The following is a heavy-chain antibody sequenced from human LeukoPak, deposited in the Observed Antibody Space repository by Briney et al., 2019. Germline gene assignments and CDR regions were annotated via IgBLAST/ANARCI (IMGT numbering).Heavy chain of an antibody. Sequence: KPSETLSLTCTVPGGSISSSSYYWGWIRQPPGKGLEWLGRIYYSGSTYYNPSLKSRVAISVDTSKNQFSLKLSSVTAADTAVYYCARRIAAAGYFDYWGQGTLVTVSS. CDR2: IYYSGST. D-gene: IGHD6-13*01. V-gene: IGHV4-39*01. CDR1: GGSISSSSYY. CDR3: ARRIAAAGYFDY. J-gene: IGHJ4*02.